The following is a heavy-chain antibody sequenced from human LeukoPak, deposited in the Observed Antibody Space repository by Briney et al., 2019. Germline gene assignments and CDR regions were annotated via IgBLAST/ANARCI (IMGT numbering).Heavy chain of an antibody. D-gene: IGHD4-17*01. CDR1: GGPISSYQ. V-gene: IGHV4-59*08. CDR3: ARRTTVTPNWFDP. J-gene: IGHJ5*02. CDR2: VYYTGST. Sequence: PSETLSLTCTVSGGPISSYQWSWIRQPPGKGLEWIGYVYYTGSTNYNPSLKSRVTISLDTSKNQFSLKLSSVTAADTAVYYCARRTTVTPNWFDPGAREPWSPSPQ.